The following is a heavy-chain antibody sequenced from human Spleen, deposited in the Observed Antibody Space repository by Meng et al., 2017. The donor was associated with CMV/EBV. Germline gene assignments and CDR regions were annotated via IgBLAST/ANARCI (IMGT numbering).Heavy chain of an antibody. Sequence: ASAKVSCKASGYYFTDYYIHWVRQAPGQGLEWMGMINPSGGSTHYAQKFQGRVTLTRDTSTSTVYMQLSSLRSEDTAVYYCASGKGSSPVYFDYWGQGTLVTVSS. CDR2: INPSGGST. D-gene: IGHD1-26*01. J-gene: IGHJ4*02. CDR1: GYYFTDYY. V-gene: IGHV1-46*01. CDR3: ASGKGSSPVYFDY.